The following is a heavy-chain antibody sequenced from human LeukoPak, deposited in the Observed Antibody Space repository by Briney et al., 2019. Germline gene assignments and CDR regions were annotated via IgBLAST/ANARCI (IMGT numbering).Heavy chain of an antibody. Sequence: GASVKVSCKASGYTFTGYYMHWVRQAPGQGLEWMGWINPNSGGTNYAQKFQGRVTMTRDTSISTAYMELSRLRSDDTAVYYCARDSVVRGVPLDYWGQGTLVTVSS. V-gene: IGHV1-2*02. CDR1: GYTFTGYY. J-gene: IGHJ4*02. CDR3: ARDSVVRGVPLDY. CDR2: INPNSGGT. D-gene: IGHD3-10*01.